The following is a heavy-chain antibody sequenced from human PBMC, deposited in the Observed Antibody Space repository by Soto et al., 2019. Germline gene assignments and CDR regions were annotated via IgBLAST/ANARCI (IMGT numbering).Heavy chain of an antibody. V-gene: IGHV3-74*01. Sequence: SLRLSCAASGFTFSSYWMHWVRQAPGKGLVWVSRINSDGSSTSYADSVKGRFTISRDNAKNTLYLQMNSLRAEDTAVYYCARALQGYCSGGTCYSVLTYYYYGMDVWGQGTTVTVSS. CDR3: ARALQGYCSGGTCYSVLTYYYYGMDV. CDR2: INSDGSST. D-gene: IGHD2-15*01. J-gene: IGHJ6*02. CDR1: GFTFSSYW.